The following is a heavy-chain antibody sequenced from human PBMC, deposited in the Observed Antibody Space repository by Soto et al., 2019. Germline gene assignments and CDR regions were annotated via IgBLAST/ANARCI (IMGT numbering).Heavy chain of an antibody. V-gene: IGHV3-21*01. D-gene: IGHD3-22*01. CDR3: ARDLEPGYYYDSSALLGMDV. J-gene: IGHJ6*02. CDR2: ISSSSSYI. CDR1: GFTFSSYS. Sequence: GGSLRLSCAASGFTFSSYSMNWVRQAPGKGLEWVSSISSSSSYIYYADSVKGRFTISRDNAKNSLYLQMNSLRAEDRAVYYCARDLEPGYYYDSSALLGMDVWGQGTTVTVSS.